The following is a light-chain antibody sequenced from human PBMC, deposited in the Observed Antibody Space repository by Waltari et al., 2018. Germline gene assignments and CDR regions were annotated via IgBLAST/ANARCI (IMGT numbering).Light chain of an antibody. Sequence: QPVLTQPPSASGTPGQRVTISSSGSSSNSGSNPSTWYQQLPGMAPKLLIYNYDQRPSGVPDRFSGSKSGTSASLAISGLQSEDEADYYCAAWDDSLNRVFGTGTKVTVL. CDR3: AAWDDSLNRV. CDR2: NYD. J-gene: IGLJ1*01. CDR1: SSNSGSNP. V-gene: IGLV1-44*01.